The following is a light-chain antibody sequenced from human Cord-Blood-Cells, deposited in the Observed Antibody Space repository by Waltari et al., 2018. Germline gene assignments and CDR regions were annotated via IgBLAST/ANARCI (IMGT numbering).Light chain of an antibody. J-gene: IGKJ1*01. Sequence: DIVMTQSPDSLAVSLGERATINFTSSQSVLYSSNNKNYLAWYQQKPGQPPKLLIYWASTRESGVPDRFSGSGSGTDFTLTISSLQAEDVAVYYCQQYYSTPQTFGQGTKVEIK. CDR3: QQYYSTPQT. CDR1: QSVLYSSNNKNY. CDR2: WAS. V-gene: IGKV4-1*01.